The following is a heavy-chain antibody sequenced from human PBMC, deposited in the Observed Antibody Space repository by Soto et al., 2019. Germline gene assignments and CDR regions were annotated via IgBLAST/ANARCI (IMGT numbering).Heavy chain of an antibody. V-gene: IGHV3-30-3*01. D-gene: IGHD3-22*01. CDR3: ARVMYYYDSSGYYYGEYYFDY. CDR1: GFTFSSYA. J-gene: IGHJ4*02. Sequence: SLRLSCAASGFTFSSYAMHWVRQAPGKGLEWVAVISYDGSNKYYADSVKGRFTISRDNSKNTLYLQMNSLRAEDTAVYYCARVMYYYDSSGYYYGEYYFDYWGQGTLVTVSS. CDR2: ISYDGSNK.